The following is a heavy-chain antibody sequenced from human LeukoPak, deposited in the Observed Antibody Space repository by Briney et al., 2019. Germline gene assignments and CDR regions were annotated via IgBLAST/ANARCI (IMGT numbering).Heavy chain of an antibody. CDR1: GFTFSTYV. J-gene: IGHJ4*02. CDR3: ASEGEAPTFDY. Sequence: GGSLRLSCAASGFTFSTYVIHWVRQAPGKGLEWVAVISYDGSNKYYADSVKGRFTISRDNSKNTLYLQMNSLRAEDTAVYYCASEGEAPTFDYWGQGTLVTVSS. V-gene: IGHV3-30-3*01. CDR2: ISYDGSNK. D-gene: IGHD1-26*01.